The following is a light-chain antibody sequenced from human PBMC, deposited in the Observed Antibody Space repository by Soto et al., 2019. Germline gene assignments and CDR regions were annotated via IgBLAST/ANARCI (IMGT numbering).Light chain of an antibody. CDR2: GAS. Sequence: EIVLTQSPGTLSLSPGERATLSCRASQNVDTNYLAWYQQKPGQAPRIIIFGASGRATGIPDRFSGSGSGTDFTLTISRLEPKDFAMYYCQQYGSLSWTFGQGTKVEIK. CDR3: QQYGSLSWT. J-gene: IGKJ1*01. V-gene: IGKV3-20*01. CDR1: QNVDTNY.